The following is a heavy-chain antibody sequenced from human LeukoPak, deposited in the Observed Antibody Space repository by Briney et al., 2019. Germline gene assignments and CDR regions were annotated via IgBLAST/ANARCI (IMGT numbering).Heavy chain of an antibody. CDR2: IYPGDSDT. D-gene: IGHD4-17*01. CDR3: ARPMSTVTTGFDY. CDR1: GYSSTSNS. V-gene: IGHV5-51*01. Sequence: GESLKTPCNASGYSSTSNSIGWVRQMPGKGLEWMGIIYPGDSDTTYSPSLQGQVTVSADKSISTAYLQWSSLKASETAMNYCARPMSTVTTGFDYSGQGTPVTVSS. J-gene: IGHJ4*02.